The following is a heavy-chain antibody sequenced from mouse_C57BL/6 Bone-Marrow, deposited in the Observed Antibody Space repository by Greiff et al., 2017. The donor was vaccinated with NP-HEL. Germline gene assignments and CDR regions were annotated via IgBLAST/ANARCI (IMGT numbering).Heavy chain of an antibody. J-gene: IGHJ4*01. D-gene: IGHD2-5*01. V-gene: IGHV5-17*01. CDR1: GFTFSDYG. Sequence: EVMLVESGGGLVKPGGSLKLSCAASGFTFSDYGMHWVRQAPEKGLEWVAYISSGSSTIYYADTVKGRFTISRDNAKNTLFLQMTSLRSEDTAMYYCARGAYYSNYEGFLGMDYRGQGTSVTVSS. CDR3: ARGAYYSNYEGFLGMDY. CDR2: ISSGSSTI.